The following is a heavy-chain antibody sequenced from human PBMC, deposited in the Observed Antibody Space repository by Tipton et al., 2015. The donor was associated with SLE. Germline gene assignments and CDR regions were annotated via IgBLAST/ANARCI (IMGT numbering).Heavy chain of an antibody. D-gene: IGHD5/OR15-5a*01. Sequence: SLRLSCTASGYISGDYAMSWVRQAPGKGLEWVSSLSGSGFSTYYADSVKGRFTISRDNFKSTLYLQMNSLRAEDTAVYFCAKVRPGLHYWGQGTPVTVSS. CDR3: AKVRPGLHY. CDR2: LSGSGFST. V-gene: IGHV3-23*01. CDR1: GYISGDYA. J-gene: IGHJ4*02.